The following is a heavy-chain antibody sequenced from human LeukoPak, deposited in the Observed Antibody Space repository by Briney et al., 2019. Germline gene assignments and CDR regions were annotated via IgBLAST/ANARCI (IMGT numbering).Heavy chain of an antibody. D-gene: IGHD6-19*01. CDR1: GFTLSSKA. V-gene: IGHV3-23*01. CDR3: AKEQWVD. J-gene: IGHJ4*01. CDR2: ISGSDDST. Sequence: GGSLRLSCVASGFTLSSKAMSWVRQAPGQGLEWVSAISGSDDSTYYADSVKGRFTISRGNSKNTLYLQMSSLRGEDTAVYYCAKEQWVDWGQGTLVTVSS.